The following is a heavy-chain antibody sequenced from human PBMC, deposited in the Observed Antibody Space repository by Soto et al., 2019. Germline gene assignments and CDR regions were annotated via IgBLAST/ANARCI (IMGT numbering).Heavy chain of an antibody. V-gene: IGHV1-18*01. CDR1: GYTFASYG. Sequence: QVQLVQSGAEVKKPGTSVKVSCRASGYTFASYGISWVRQAPGQGLEWMGWISAYNGNTNYAQKLQGRVTMTTDTSTSTAYMELRSLRSDDTAVYYCARDTGYSSGWYSNWFDPWGQGTLVTVSS. D-gene: IGHD6-19*01. CDR2: ISAYNGNT. CDR3: ARDTGYSSGWYSNWFDP. J-gene: IGHJ5*02.